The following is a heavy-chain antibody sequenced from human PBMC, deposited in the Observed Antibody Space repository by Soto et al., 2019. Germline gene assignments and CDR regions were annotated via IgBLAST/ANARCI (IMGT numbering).Heavy chain of an antibody. Sequence: PGESQKISLKGSGYRFTRYCMGSGRQMPGKGLEWMGVSYPGYSDTRSSPSLQGHVPISADKSISTAYLQWSSLKASDTAMYYCARGVVVPAAYGGYYYYGMDVSGQGTTVTVSS. CDR2: SYPGYSDT. CDR3: ARGVVVPAAYGGYYYYGMDV. J-gene: IGHJ6*02. D-gene: IGHD2-2*01. V-gene: IGHV5-51*01. CDR1: GYRFTRYC.